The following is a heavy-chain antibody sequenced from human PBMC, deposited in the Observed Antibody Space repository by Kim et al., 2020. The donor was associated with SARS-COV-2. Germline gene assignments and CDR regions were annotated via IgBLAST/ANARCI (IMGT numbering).Heavy chain of an antibody. CDR2: IYYSGST. J-gene: IGHJ4*02. CDR3: ARSFLWFGELLPPSWVSFYFDY. D-gene: IGHD3-10*01. Sequence: SETLSLTCTVSGGSISSSIYYWGWIRQPPGKGLEWIGSIYYSGSTYYNPSLKSRVTISVDTSKNQFSLKLSSVTAADTAVYYCARSFLWFGELLPPSWVSFYFDYWGQGTLVTVSS. V-gene: IGHV4-39*01. CDR1: GGSISSSIYY.